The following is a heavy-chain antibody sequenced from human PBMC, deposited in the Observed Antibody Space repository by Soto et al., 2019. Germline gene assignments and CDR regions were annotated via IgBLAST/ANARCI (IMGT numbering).Heavy chain of an antibody. CDR2: IYHSGST. CDR3: ARAEFDPLDQLPRFDY. CDR1: GGSISSSNW. Sequence: QVQLQESGPGLVKPSGTLSLTCAVSGGSISSSNWWSWVRQPPGKGLEWIGEIYHSGSTNYTPSLKRRVTISVDKSKSQFSLKLSSGTAADTAVYYCARAEFDPLDQLPRFDYWGQGTLVTVSS. D-gene: IGHD2-2*01. J-gene: IGHJ4*02. V-gene: IGHV4-4*02.